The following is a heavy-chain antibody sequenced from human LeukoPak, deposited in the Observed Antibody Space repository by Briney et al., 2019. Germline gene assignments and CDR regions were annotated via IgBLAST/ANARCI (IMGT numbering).Heavy chain of an antibody. CDR3: ARDRRDGYIGVSDAFDI. CDR1: GGTFSSYA. D-gene: IGHD5-24*01. Sequence: SVKVSCKASGGTFSSYAISWVRQAPGQGLEWMGGIIPIFGTANYAQKFQGRVTITTDESTSTAYMELSSLRSEDTAVYYCARDRRDGYIGVSDAFDIWGQGTMVTVSS. V-gene: IGHV1-69*05. CDR2: IIPIFGTA. J-gene: IGHJ3*02.